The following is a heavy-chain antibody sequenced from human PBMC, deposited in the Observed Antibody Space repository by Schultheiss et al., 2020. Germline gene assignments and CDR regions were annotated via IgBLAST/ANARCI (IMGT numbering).Heavy chain of an antibody. J-gene: IGHJ5*02. CDR3: AGHIAVAGPYNWFDP. D-gene: IGHD6-19*01. CDR1: GFTFSDYY. Sequence: GGSLRLSCAASGFTFSDYYMSWIRQAPGKGLEWVSYISSSGSTIYYADSLKGRFTISRDNAKNSLYLQMNSLRAEDTAVYYCAGHIAVAGPYNWFDPWGQGTLVTVSS. V-gene: IGHV3-11*01. CDR2: ISSSGSTI.